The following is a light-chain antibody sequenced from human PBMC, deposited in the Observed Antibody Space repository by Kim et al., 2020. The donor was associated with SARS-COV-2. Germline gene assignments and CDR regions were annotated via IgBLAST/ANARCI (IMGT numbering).Light chain of an antibody. Sequence: DIQMTQSPYSLAASVGDRVTIACRASQSINTYLNWYQQKPGKAPNLLIYAASTLQSGVPSRFSGSGSGTDFTLTISSLQPEDFATYYCQQSHTAPLLTFGGGTKV. J-gene: IGKJ4*01. V-gene: IGKV1-39*01. CDR1: QSINTY. CDR3: QQSHTAPLLT. CDR2: AAS.